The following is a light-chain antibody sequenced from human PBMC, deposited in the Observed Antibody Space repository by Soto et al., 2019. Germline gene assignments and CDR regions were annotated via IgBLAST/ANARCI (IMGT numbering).Light chain of an antibody. CDR2: GAS. Sequence: EIVLTQSPGTLSLSPGERATLSCRASQSVSSSYLAWYQQKPGQAPRLLIYGASIRATGIPDRFSGSGSGTDFPLTISRLDHEDFAVYYCQQYGSSLFTFGGGTKVEIK. V-gene: IGKV3-20*01. CDR1: QSVSSSY. J-gene: IGKJ4*01. CDR3: QQYGSSLFT.